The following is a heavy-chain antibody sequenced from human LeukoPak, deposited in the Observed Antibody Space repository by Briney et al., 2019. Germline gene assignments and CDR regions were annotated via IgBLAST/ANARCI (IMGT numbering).Heavy chain of an antibody. CDR1: GGSFSGYY. D-gene: IGHD1-7*01. CDR2: INHSGST. V-gene: IGHV4-34*01. J-gene: IGHJ4*02. CDR3: AAGNYYFDY. Sequence: SETLSLTCAVYGGSFSGYYWSWIRQPPGKGLEWIGEINHSGSTNYNPSLKSRVTISVDTSKNQFSLKLSSVTAADTAVYYFAAGNYYFDYWGQGTLVTVSS.